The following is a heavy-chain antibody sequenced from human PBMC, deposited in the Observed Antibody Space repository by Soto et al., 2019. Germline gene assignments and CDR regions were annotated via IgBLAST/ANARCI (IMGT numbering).Heavy chain of an antibody. V-gene: IGHV1-3*01. D-gene: IGHD6-6*01. CDR3: ARAKEYTSSSGMDV. J-gene: IGHJ6*02. Sequence: ASVKVSCKASGYTFTSYGLHSVRQAPGQRLEWLGWINAGNGNTQYSQRFQGRVTITRDTSKNQFSLQLNSVTPEDTAVYYCARAKEYTSSSGMDVWGQGTTVTVSS. CDR1: GYTFTSYG. CDR2: INAGNGNT.